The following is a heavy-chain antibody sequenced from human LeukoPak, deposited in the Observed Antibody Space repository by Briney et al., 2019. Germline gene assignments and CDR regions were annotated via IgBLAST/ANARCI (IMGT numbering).Heavy chain of an antibody. D-gene: IGHD2-15*01. V-gene: IGHV3-15*01. CDR2: IKSKTDGGTT. CDR3: STVRYCSGGSCVGGMDV. Sequence: GGSLRLSCAASGFXFSYDWMTWVRQAPGKGLEWVGRIKSKTDGGTTDYAAPVKGRFIISRDDSKNTLYLQMNSLNTEDTAVYYCSTVRYCSGGSCVGGMDVWGQGTTVTVSS. J-gene: IGHJ6*02. CDR1: GFXFSYDW.